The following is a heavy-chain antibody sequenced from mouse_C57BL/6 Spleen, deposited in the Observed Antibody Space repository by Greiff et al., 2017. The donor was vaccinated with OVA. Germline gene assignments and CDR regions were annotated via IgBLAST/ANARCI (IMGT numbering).Heavy chain of an antibody. CDR1: GFNIKDYY. J-gene: IGHJ3*01. CDR2: IDPEDGDT. Sequence: EVKLQESGAELVRPGASVKLSCTASGFNIKDYYMHWVKQRPEQGLEWIGRIDPEDGDTEYAPKFQGKATMTADTSSNTAYLQLSSLTSEDTAVYYCTRVRDSSGYVWFAYWGQGTLVTVSA. CDR3: TRVRDSSGYVWFAY. V-gene: IGHV14-1*01. D-gene: IGHD3-2*02.